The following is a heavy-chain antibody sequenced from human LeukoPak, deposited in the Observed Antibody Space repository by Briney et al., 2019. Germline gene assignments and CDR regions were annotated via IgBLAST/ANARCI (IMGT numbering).Heavy chain of an antibody. D-gene: IGHD6-13*01. V-gene: IGHV3-23*01. CDR2: ISGSGGST. CDR1: GFSFSSNC. CDR3: AKGAAAGNFDY. J-gene: IGHJ4*02. Sequence: PGGSLRLSCAVSGFSFSSNCMSWVRQAPGKGLEWVSAISGSGGSTYYADSVKGRFTISRDNSKNTLYLQMNSLRAEDTAVYYCAKGAAAGNFDYWGQGTLVTVSS.